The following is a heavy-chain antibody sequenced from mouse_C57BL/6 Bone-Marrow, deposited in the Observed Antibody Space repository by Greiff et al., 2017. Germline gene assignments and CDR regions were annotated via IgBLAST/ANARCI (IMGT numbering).Heavy chain of an antibody. D-gene: IGHD2-10*01. V-gene: IGHV1-82*01. CDR2: IYPGDGDT. CDR1: GYAFSSSW. CDR3: ARSYYGNSCWYFDV. Sequence: VKLQESGPELVKPGASVKISCKASGYAFSSSWMNWVKQRPGKGLEWIGRIYPGDGDTNYNGKFKGKATLTADKSSSTAYMQLSSLTSEDSAVYFCARSYYGNSCWYFDVWGTGTTVTVSS. J-gene: IGHJ1*03.